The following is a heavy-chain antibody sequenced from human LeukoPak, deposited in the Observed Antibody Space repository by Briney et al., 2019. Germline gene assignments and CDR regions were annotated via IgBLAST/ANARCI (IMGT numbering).Heavy chain of an antibody. V-gene: IGHV3-7*03. D-gene: IGHD1-14*01. Sequence: GGSLRLSCEASGFTFRHSWLSWIRQTPGKGLEWVANIHPDSSDKFYVDSMEGRFTISRDNTKNSLYLQIDNARLDDTGLYYCTRLPRETAGDYWGQGTLVTVSS. J-gene: IGHJ4*02. CDR1: GFTFRHSW. CDR3: TRLPRETAGDY. CDR2: IHPDSSDK.